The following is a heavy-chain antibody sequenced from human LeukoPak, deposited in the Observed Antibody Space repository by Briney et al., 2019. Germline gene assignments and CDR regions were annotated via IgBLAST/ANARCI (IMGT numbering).Heavy chain of an antibody. V-gene: IGHV3-30*03. Sequence: GRSLRLSCAASGFNFSNYGMHWVRQAPGKGLEWVAVISYDGSNKYYADSVKGRFTISRDNSKNTLYLQMNSLRAEDTAVYYCARDPSGVYYDSSGYYYGFAYWGQGTLVTVSS. D-gene: IGHD3-22*01. CDR2: ISYDGSNK. CDR1: GFNFSNYG. J-gene: IGHJ4*02. CDR3: ARDPSGVYYDSSGYYYGFAY.